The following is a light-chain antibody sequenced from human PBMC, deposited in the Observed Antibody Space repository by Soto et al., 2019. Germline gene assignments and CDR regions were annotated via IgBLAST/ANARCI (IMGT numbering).Light chain of an antibody. CDR3: QQYYSTPLT. J-gene: IGKJ3*01. V-gene: IGKV4-1*01. CDR2: WAS. CDR1: QRVLYSSNNKKY. Sequence: DIVMTQSPDSLAVSLGEGATINCKSSQRVLYSSNNKKYLAWYQQKPGQPPKLLIYWASTRESWVPDRFSGSGSGTDFTLTISSLQAEDVAVYYCQQYYSTPLTFGPGTKVDIK.